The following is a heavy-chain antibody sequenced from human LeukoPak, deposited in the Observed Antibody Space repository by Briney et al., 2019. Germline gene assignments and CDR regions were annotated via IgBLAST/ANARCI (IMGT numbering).Heavy chain of an antibody. CDR1: GDSISSYY. V-gene: IGHV4-59*01. CDR2: IYYSGST. Sequence: PSETLSLTCTVSGDSISSYYWSWIRQPPGKGLEWIGYIYYSGSTNYNPSLKSRVTISVDTSKNKFSLKLSSVTAADTAVYYYAREPTVTTYAFDIWGQGTMVTVSS. CDR3: AREPTVTTYAFDI. D-gene: IGHD4-17*01. J-gene: IGHJ3*02.